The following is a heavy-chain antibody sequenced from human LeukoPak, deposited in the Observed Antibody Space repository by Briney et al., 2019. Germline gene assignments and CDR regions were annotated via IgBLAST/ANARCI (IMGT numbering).Heavy chain of an antibody. CDR1: GGSISSGGYY. D-gene: IGHD6-19*01. J-gene: IGHJ6*03. V-gene: IGHV4-61*08. CDR2: IYYSGST. Sequence: SETLSLTCTVSGGSISSGGYYWSWIRQHPGKGLEWIGYIYYSGSTNYNPSLKSRITMSFDTSRNQFSLRLTSVTAADTAVYYCARGGIAVAGYYFFYYMDVWGKGTTVTVSS. CDR3: ARGGIAVAGYYFFYYMDV.